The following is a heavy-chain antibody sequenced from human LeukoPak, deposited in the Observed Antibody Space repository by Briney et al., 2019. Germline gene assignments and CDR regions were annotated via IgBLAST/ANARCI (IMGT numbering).Heavy chain of an antibody. Sequence: GCSLRLSCAASGFTFNNYFMSWVRQAPGRGLDWVAGISRCGCGTYYADSVKGRFTISRDNSKTKLHLQMSSLTAEDTAVYYCAKIPQTTSVGYFDYWGQGNLVTVSS. V-gene: IGHV3-23*01. CDR2: ISRCGCGT. J-gene: IGHJ4*02. CDR3: AKIPQTTSVGYFDY. D-gene: IGHD4-17*01. CDR1: GFTFNNYF.